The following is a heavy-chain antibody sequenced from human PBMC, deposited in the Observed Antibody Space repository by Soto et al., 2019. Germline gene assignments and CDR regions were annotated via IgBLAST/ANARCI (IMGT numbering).Heavy chain of an antibody. D-gene: IGHD3-22*01. Sequence: QVQLVQSGAEVKKPGASVKVSCRASGYTFTSYGISWVRRAPGQGLEWMGWISAYNGNTNYAQKLQGRVTMTTDTYTSRAYMELRSLRSDDTAVYYCARDPQVTMISEGGFDYWGQGTLVTVSS. CDR1: GYTFTSYG. CDR3: ARDPQVTMISEGGFDY. J-gene: IGHJ4*02. CDR2: ISAYNGNT. V-gene: IGHV1-18*01.